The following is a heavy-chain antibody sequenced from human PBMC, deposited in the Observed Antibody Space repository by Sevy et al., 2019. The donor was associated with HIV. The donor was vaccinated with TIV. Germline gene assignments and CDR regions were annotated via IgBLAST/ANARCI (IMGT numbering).Heavy chain of an antibody. J-gene: IGHJ3*01. CDR2: ISGSGGST. CDR1: GFTFSSYA. CDR3: AKVIAARPGRRAFDL. D-gene: IGHD6-6*01. V-gene: IGHV3-23*01. Sequence: GGSLRLSCAASGFTFSSYAMSWVRQAPGKGLEWVSAISGSGGSTYYADSVKGRFTISRDNSKNTLYLQMNSLRAEDTAVYYCAKVIAARPGRRAFDLWGQGTMVTVSS.